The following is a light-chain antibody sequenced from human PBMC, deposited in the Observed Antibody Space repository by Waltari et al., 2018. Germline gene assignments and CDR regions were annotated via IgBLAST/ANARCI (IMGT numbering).Light chain of an antibody. V-gene: IGKV3-11*01. Sequence: EIVLTQSPGTLSLSPWETATLPCRASQSVGTSLAWYQQKPGQAPRLLIFDASNTATGIPDRFRGSGSGTDFTLTISSLEPEDFAVYYCQQRSNWTPHTFGQGARLEIK. CDR3: QQRSNWTPHT. J-gene: IGKJ2*01. CDR1: QSVGTS. CDR2: DAS.